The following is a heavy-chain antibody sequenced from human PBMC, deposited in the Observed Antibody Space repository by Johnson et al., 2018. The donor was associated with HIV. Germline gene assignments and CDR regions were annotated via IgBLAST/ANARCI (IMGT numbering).Heavy chain of an antibody. CDR2: IRYDGSNK. J-gene: IGHJ3*02. D-gene: IGHD3-9*01. CDR3: AKDTIAGVKGDSLI. Sequence: HLVEPGGGVVQPGRSLTLSCPASGFTFSSYGMHWVRQAPGKGLEWVAFIRYDGSNKYYADSVKGRFTISRDNSKNTLYLQMNSLRAEDTAVYYCAKDTIAGVKGDSLIWGQGTMVTVSS. V-gene: IGHV3-30*02. CDR1: GFTFSSYG.